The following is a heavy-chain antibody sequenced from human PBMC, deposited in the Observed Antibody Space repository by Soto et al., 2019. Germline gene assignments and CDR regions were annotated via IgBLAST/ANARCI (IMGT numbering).Heavy chain of an antibody. Sequence: GGSLRLSCAASGFTFSSYAMSWVRQAPGKGLEWVSAISGSGGSTYYADSVKGRFTISRDNSKNTLYLQMNSLRAEDTAVYYCAKVGDYGDYVFAGYYYYMDVWGKGTTVTVSS. CDR2: ISGSGGST. CDR3: AKVGDYGDYVFAGYYYYMDV. CDR1: GFTFSSYA. V-gene: IGHV3-23*01. D-gene: IGHD4-17*01. J-gene: IGHJ6*03.